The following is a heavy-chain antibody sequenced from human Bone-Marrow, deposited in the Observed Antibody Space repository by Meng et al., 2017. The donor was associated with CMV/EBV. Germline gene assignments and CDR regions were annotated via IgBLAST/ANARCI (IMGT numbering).Heavy chain of an antibody. V-gene: IGHV1-8*03. CDR2: MNPNSGNT. CDR1: GYTFTSYD. D-gene: IGHD2-2*01. CDR3: ARDQEIVVVPAAINYYYYGMDV. J-gene: IGHJ6*02. Sequence: ASVKVSCKASGYTFTSYDINWVRQATGQGLEWMGWMNPNSGNTGYAQKFQGRVTITTDESTSTAYMELSSLRSEDTAVYYCARDQEIVVVPAAINYYYYGMDVWGQGTTVTVSS.